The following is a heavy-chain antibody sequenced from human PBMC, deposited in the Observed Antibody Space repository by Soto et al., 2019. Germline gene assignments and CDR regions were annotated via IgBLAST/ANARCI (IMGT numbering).Heavy chain of an antibody. CDR1: GDSVRSGSFY. V-gene: IGHV4-61*03. Sequence: SETLSLTCTVSGDSVRSGSFYCSWIRQPPGKGLEWIGYIYYTGRTSYNPSLKSRVTISIDPSKNHFALNLTSVTAADTAIYYCGRDSNGFVFDYWAQGALVPVSS. D-gene: IGHD6-25*01. J-gene: IGHJ4*02. CDR2: IYYTGRT. CDR3: GRDSNGFVFDY.